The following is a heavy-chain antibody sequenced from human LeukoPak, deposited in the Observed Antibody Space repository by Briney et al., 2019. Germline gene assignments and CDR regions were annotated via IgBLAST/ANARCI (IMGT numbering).Heavy chain of an antibody. D-gene: IGHD3-22*01. CDR3: ARDRAWGYYDSSGYDY. CDR1: GGTFSSYA. CDR2: IIPILGTA. V-gene: IGHV1-69*05. J-gene: IGHJ4*02. Sequence: SVKVSCKASGGTFSSYAISWVRQAPGQGLEWMGGIIPILGTANYAQKFQGRVTITTDESTSTAYMELSSLRSEDTAVYYCARDRAWGYYDSSGYDYWGQGTLVTVSS.